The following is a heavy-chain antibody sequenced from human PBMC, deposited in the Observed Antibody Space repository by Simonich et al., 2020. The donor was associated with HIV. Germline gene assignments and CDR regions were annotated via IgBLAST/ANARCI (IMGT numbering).Heavy chain of an antibody. CDR2: ISYSVET. J-gene: IGHJ3*02. D-gene: IGHD6-19*01. V-gene: IGHV4-39*01. CDR1: GGSISSYY. Sequence: QVQLQESGPGLVKPSETLSLTCTVSGGSISSYYWGWIRQPPGKGLEWIGNISYSVETHPTPTPKSRGTRPGDTSKNKFALKLRSVTAADTAVHYCARLARTGIAVAGIYGRGAFDIWGQGTMVTVSS. CDR3: ARLARTGIAVAGIYGRGAFDI.